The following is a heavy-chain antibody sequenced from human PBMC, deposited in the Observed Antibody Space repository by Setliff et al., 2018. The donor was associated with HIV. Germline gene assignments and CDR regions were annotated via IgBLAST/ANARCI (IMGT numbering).Heavy chain of an antibody. CDR3: ARDFRIGWAVQDYWYFDL. J-gene: IGHJ2*01. CDR2: IYYSGST. V-gene: IGHV4-39*07. Sequence: SETLSLTCTVSGYSISSGSYYWDWIRQPPGKGLEWIGSIYYSGSTYYNPSLKSRVTISVDTSKNQFSLKLSSVTAADTAVYYCARDFRIGWAVQDYWYFDLWGRGTLVTVSS. CDR1: GYSISSGSYY. D-gene: IGHD1-26*01.